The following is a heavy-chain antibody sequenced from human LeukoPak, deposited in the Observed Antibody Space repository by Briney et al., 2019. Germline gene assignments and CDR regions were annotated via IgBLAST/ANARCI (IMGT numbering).Heavy chain of an antibody. CDR1: GFTFSSYG. Sequence: PGGSLRLSWAASGFTFSSYGMHWVRQAPGKGLEWVAVIWYDGSNKYYADSVKGRFTISRDNSKNTLYLQMNSLRAEDTAVYYCARSGYYYDSSGYYDLQPFDYWGQGTLVTVSS. CDR3: ARSGYYYDSSGYYDLQPFDY. J-gene: IGHJ4*02. D-gene: IGHD3-22*01. V-gene: IGHV3-33*01. CDR2: IWYDGSNK.